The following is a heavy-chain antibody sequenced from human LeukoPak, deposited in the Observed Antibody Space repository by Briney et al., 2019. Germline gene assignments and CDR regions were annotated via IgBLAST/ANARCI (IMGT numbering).Heavy chain of an antibody. J-gene: IGHJ4*02. Sequence: GGTLRLSCAASGFTFSSYGMSWVRQAPGKGLEWVSSISGNGDSTYYADSVKGRFTISRDNSKDTLYLQMNSLRVDDTAVYYCAGQWLRLGAIDYWGQGTLVSVSS. V-gene: IGHV3-23*01. CDR1: GFTFSSYG. CDR3: AGQWLRLGAIDY. CDR2: ISGNGDST. D-gene: IGHD5-12*01.